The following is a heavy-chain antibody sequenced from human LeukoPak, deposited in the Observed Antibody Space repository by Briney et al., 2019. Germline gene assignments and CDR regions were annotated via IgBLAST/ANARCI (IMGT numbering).Heavy chain of an antibody. CDR2: ISGSGDMT. D-gene: IGHD1-26*01. Sequence: PGGSLRLSCAASGFIFSTYAMSWVRQAPGKGLEWVSAISGSGDMTYYADSVEGRFTISRDNSKKTLYPQMNSLRAEGTATYYCARDRVVGVTKFDYWGQGTLVTVSS. CDR3: ARDRVVGVTKFDY. V-gene: IGHV3-23*01. J-gene: IGHJ4*02. CDR1: GFIFSTYA.